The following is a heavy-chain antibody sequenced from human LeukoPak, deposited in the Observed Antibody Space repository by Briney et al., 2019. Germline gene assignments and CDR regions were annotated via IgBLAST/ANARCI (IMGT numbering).Heavy chain of an antibody. J-gene: IGHJ4*02. CDR2: IIPIFGTA. Sequence: SVKVSCKASGGTFSSYAISWVRQAPGQGLEWMGGIIPIFGTANYAQKIQGRVTITADESTSTAYMELSSLRSEDTAVYYCAVGLNVVVVPAAISDPYYFDYWGQGTLVTVSS. V-gene: IGHV1-69*13. CDR3: AVGLNVVVVPAAISDPYYFDY. CDR1: GGTFSSYA. D-gene: IGHD2-2*01.